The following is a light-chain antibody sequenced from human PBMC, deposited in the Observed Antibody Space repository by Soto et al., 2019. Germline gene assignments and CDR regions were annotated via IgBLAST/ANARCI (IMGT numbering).Light chain of an antibody. CDR1: SSNIGSAY. CDR2: RNN. J-gene: IGLJ2*01. CDR3: AAWDDSLVV. Sequence: QSVLTQPPSASGTPGQTVTISCSGSSSNIGSAYIYWYQHLPGTAPKLLIYRNNQRPSAGPDRFSASKSGTSASLAISGLRYEDDADYYCAAWDDSLVVFGGGTKVTVL. V-gene: IGLV1-47*01.